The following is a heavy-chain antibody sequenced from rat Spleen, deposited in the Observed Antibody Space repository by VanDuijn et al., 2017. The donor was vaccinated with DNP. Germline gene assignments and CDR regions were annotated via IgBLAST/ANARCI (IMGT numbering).Heavy chain of an antibody. CDR1: GFSLTDYS. Sequence: QVQLKESGPGLVQPSQTLSLTCTVSGFSLTDYSVHWVRQPPGKGLEWMGRIRSGGSTDYNSALKSRLSISRDTSKSQVFLKMNSLQTEDTAIYFCTSTVAPFDYWGQGVMVTVSS. J-gene: IGHJ2*01. CDR2: IRSGGST. V-gene: IGHV2-19*01. D-gene: IGHD1-3*01. CDR3: TSTVAPFDY.